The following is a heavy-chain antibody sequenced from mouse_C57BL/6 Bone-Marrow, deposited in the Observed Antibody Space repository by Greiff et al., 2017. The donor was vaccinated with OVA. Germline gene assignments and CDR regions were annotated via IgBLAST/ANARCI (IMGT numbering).Heavy chain of an antibody. V-gene: IGHV1-58*01. CDR2: FYIGNGYT. D-gene: IGHD2-3*01. Sequence: EVQLQQSGAELVRPWSSVPLSCSTSGYSFTSYGLNYVMQRPGQGMEWFGYFYIGNGYTEYNASFKGKATLTSDTSSSPAYMQLSSLTSEESAIEFCARESDGYSYDLDDWGTGTTVTVSS. CDR1: GYSFTSYG. CDR3: ARESDGYSYDLDD. J-gene: IGHJ1*03.